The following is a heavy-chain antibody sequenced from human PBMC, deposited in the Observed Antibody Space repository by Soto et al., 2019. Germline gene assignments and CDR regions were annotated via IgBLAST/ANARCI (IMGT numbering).Heavy chain of an antibody. V-gene: IGHV3-13*05. Sequence: PGGSLRLSCAASGFTFSTYDMHWVRQATGKGLEWVSAIGAADDPYYSGSVKGRFTISRENAKSSLSLQMNSLRVGDTAVYYCTRACSLQRFDYYYYYGMDVWGQGTTVTVSS. CDR2: IGAADDP. D-gene: IGHD2-15*01. CDR1: GFTFSTYD. CDR3: TRACSLQRFDYYYYYGMDV. J-gene: IGHJ6*02.